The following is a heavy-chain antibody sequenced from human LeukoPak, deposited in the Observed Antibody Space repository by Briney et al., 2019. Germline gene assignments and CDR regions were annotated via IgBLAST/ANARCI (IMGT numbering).Heavy chain of an antibody. Sequence: ASVKVSCKASGYTFTSYGISWVRQAPGQGLEWMGWISAYNGNTNYAQKFQGRVTITRDTSASTAYMELSSLRSEDTAVYYCARECGSGSYYTYGMGVWGQGTTVTVSS. J-gene: IGHJ6*02. V-gene: IGHV1-18*01. CDR3: ARECGSGSYYTYGMGV. CDR1: GYTFTSYG. CDR2: ISAYNGNT. D-gene: IGHD3-10*01.